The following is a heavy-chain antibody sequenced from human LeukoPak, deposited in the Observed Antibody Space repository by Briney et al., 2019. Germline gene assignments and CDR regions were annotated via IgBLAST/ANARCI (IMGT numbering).Heavy chain of an antibody. CDR3: ANGGWLRFPGWSDY. V-gene: IGHV3-53*01. D-gene: IGHD5-12*01. Sequence: GGSLRLSCAASGFTVSSDSMSWVRQAPGKGLEWVSVIYSDGSTFYADSVKGRFTISRDNSKNTLYLKMDSLRAEDTAVYYCANGGWLRFPGWSDYWGQGTLVTVSS. J-gene: IGHJ4*02. CDR1: GFTVSSDS. CDR2: IYSDGST.